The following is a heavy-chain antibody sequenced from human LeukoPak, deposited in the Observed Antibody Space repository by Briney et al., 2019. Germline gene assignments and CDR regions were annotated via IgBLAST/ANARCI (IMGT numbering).Heavy chain of an antibody. D-gene: IGHD1-14*01. CDR1: GGSISSYY. V-gene: IGHV4-4*07. CDR2: IYTSGST. CDR3: VRTNPWDLTYYFDY. J-gene: IGHJ4*02. Sequence: SETLSLTCTVSGGSISSYYWSWIRQPAGKGLEWIGRIYTSGSTNYNPSLKSRVTISLDTSKNQFSLSLTSVTAADTAVYYCVRTNPWDLTYYFDYWGQGTLVTVSS.